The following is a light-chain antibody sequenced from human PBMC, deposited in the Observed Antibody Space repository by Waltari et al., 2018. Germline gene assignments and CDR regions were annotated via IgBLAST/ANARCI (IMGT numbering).Light chain of an antibody. J-gene: IGLJ3*02. CDR2: YDS. V-gene: IGLV3-21*04. CDR3: QVWDDSNNSGV. CDR1: NMEKKS. Sequence: YVLTQPPSLSVAPGETARLPGGGDNMEKKSVNGYQFKPGQPPLWFMFYDSHRPPGIPERWSGSNSGNTATLTITWVEAGDEADYHCQVWDDSNNSGVFGGGTKLTVL.